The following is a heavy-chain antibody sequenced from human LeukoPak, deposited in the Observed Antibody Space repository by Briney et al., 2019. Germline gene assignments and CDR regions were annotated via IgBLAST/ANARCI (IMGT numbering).Heavy chain of an antibody. CDR1: GDSVSSSYW. V-gene: IGHV4-4*02. CDR3: ARGDGSGSGRWFDP. D-gene: IGHD3-10*01. J-gene: IGHJ5*02. Sequence: SETLSLTCAVSGDSVSSSYWWSWVRQPPGKGLEWIGEIYHSGNTNFNPSLKSRVTISVDRSKNQFSLNLNFVTAADTALYYCARGDGSGSGRWFDPWGQGTLITVSS. CDR2: IYHSGNT.